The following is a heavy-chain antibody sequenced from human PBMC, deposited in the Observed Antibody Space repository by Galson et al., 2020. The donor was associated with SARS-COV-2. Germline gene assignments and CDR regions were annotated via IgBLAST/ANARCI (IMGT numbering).Heavy chain of an antibody. J-gene: IGHJ5*02. D-gene: IGHD3-10*01. CDR1: GGSISSYY. V-gene: IGHV4-59*13. CDR2: IYYSGST. Sequence: SETLSLTCTVSGGSISSYYWSWIRQPPGKGLEWIGYIYYSGSTNYNPSPKSRVTISVDTSKNQFSLKLSSVTAADTAVYYCAREKTSGSYYNGWFDPWGQGTLVTVSS. CDR3: AREKTSGSYYNGWFDP.